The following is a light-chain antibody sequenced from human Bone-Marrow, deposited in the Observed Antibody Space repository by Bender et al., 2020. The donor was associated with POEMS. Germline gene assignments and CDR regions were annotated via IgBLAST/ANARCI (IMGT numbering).Light chain of an antibody. CDR2: DVT. CDR3: SSPTSTNTRV. Sequence: QSALIQPASVSGSPGQSITISCTETSTDIRGYHYVSWYQQYPGKAPKLIIYDVTNRPSGISNRFSGSKSGNTASLTISGLQAEDEADYYCSSPTSTNTRVFGGGTKLTVL. V-gene: IGLV2-14*03. J-gene: IGLJ3*02. CDR1: STDIRGYHY.